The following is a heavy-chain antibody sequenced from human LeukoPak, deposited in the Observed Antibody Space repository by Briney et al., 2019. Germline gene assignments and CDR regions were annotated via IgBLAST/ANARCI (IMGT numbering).Heavy chain of an antibody. V-gene: IGHV3-33*01. CDR3: ARVSPVDYYDSSGYFDY. Sequence: GGSLRLSCAASGLTFSSYGMHWVRQAPGKGLEWVAVIWYDGSNKYYADSVKGRFTISRDNSKNTLYLQMNSLRAEDTAVYYCARVSPVDYYDSSGYFDYWGQGTLVTVSS. J-gene: IGHJ4*02. D-gene: IGHD3-22*01. CDR2: IWYDGSNK. CDR1: GLTFSSYG.